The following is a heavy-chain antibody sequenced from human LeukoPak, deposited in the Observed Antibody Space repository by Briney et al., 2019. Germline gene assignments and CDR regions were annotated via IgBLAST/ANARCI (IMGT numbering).Heavy chain of an antibody. CDR2: IYYSGST. Sequence: SETLSLTCTVSGGSISSYYWSWIRQPPGKGLEWIGYIYYSGSTNYNPSLKSRVTISVDTSKNQFSLKLSSVTAADTAVYYCARDKGSEYSYGSDYWGQGTLVTVSS. D-gene: IGHD5-18*01. CDR3: ARDKGSEYSYGSDY. CDR1: GGSISSYY. J-gene: IGHJ4*02. V-gene: IGHV4-59*12.